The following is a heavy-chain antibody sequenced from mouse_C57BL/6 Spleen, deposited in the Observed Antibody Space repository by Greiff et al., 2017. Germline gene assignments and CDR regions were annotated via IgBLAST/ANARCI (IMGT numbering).Heavy chain of an antibody. D-gene: IGHD2-3*01. J-gene: IGHJ4*01. Sequence: QVQLQQPGAELVKPGASVKMSCKASGYTFTTYWITWVKQRPGQGLEWIGDIYPGSGSTNYNEKFKSKATLTVDTSSSTAYMQLSSLTSEDSAVYYCARRGRWVYARDYWGQGTSVTVSS. CDR2: IYPGSGST. CDR1: GYTFTTYW. V-gene: IGHV1-55*01. CDR3: ARRGRWVYARDY.